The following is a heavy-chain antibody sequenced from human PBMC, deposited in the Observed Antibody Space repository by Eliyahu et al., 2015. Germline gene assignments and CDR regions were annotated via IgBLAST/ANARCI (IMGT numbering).Heavy chain of an antibody. CDR3: ARAVWLGNAFDI. D-gene: IGHD6-19*01. CDR1: GFXFSSYE. Sequence: EVQLVESGGGLVQPGGSLRLSCAASGFXFSSYEMNWVRQAPGKGLEWVSYISSSGSTIYYADSVKGRFTISRDNAKNSLYLQMNSLRAEDTAVYYCARAVWLGNAFDIWGQGTMVTVSS. V-gene: IGHV3-48*03. CDR2: ISSSGSTI. J-gene: IGHJ3*02.